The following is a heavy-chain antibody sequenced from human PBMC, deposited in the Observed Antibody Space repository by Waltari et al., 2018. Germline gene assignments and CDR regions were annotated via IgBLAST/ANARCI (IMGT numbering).Heavy chain of an antibody. CDR1: GYTFTSKW. CDR2: IFPGDSET. Sequence: EVQLVQSAAEVKKPGESLKISCQASGYTFTSKWIGWVRQVPGKGLQWMGVIFPGDSETVYSPSFQGQVTISADKSNSTVFVRWRNLKASDTAIYYCARHQGNGDYVSYWGQGTLLTVSS. CDR3: ARHQGNGDYVSY. V-gene: IGHV5-51*01. J-gene: IGHJ4*01. D-gene: IGHD4-17*01.